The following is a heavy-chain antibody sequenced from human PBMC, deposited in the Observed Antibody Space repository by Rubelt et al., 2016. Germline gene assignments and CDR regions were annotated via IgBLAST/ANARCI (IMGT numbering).Heavy chain of an antibody. J-gene: IGHJ5*02. CDR1: GFTFSSYW. V-gene: IGHV3-7*01. D-gene: IGHD3-16*01. CDR2: IKEDGSET. CDR3: ARDGPHYDIADP. Sequence: RLSCAASGFTFSSYWMSWARQAPGKGLEWLANIKEDGSETYHVDSVRGRFTISRDDSKNTLYLQMNSLRAEDTSVYHCARDGPHYDIADPWGQGTLVTVSS.